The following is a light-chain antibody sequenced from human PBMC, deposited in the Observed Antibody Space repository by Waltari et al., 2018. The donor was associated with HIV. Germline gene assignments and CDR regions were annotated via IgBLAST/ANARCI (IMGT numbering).Light chain of an antibody. V-gene: IGKV4-1*01. Sequence: DIVMNQSPDSLAVSLGERATINCKSSQNILYSSNNKNYLAWYQQKPGQPPKLLIYWASTREFGVPDRFSGSGSGTDFTLTVSSLQAEDVAVYYCQQYYTTPHTFGQGTNLEIK. CDR1: QNILYSSNNKNY. CDR3: QQYYTTPHT. CDR2: WAS. J-gene: IGKJ2*01.